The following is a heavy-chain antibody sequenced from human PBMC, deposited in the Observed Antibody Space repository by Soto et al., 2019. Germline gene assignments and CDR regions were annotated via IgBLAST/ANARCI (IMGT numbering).Heavy chain of an antibody. CDR3: ARHSSNKGWYYGWFYP. CDR2: LYYTGST. CDR1: GDSISSVAHY. D-gene: IGHD6-19*01. V-gene: IGHV4-39*01. J-gene: IGHJ5*02. Sequence: SETLSLTCSVSGDSISSVAHYWAWVRQPPGKGLEWIGSLYYTGSTYYNPSLKSRAAISIDTSKNQFSLNLMSTTAADTAVYYCARHSSNKGWYYGWFYPWGHGTLVPVSS.